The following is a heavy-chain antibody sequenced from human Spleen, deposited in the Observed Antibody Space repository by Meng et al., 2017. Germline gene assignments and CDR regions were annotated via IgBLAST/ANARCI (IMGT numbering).Heavy chain of an antibody. CDR1: GFIVNNNY. D-gene: IGHD4-11*01. CDR2: MYSDGNS. V-gene: IGHV3-53*04. J-gene: IGHJ4*02. Sequence: EVQLVESGGGLVQPGGSLRLSCAASGFIVNNNYMRWVRQTPGKGLEWVSLMYSDGNSRYADSVKGRFTISRDSSKNTLYLQMNSLRVEDTAVYYCSRDGNYHGAWGQGTLVTVSS. CDR3: SRDGNYHGA.